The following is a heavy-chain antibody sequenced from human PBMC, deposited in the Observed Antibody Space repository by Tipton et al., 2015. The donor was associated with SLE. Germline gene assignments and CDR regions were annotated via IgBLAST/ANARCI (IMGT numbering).Heavy chain of an antibody. CDR1: GGSISPYY. D-gene: IGHD5-18*01. V-gene: IGHV4-59*01. CDR2: IYYSGST. Sequence: TLSLTCTVPGGSISPYYWTWVRQPPGKGLEWIGFIYYSGSTNYNSSLNRRVTISLDTSKNQFSLKLSSMTAADTAVYYCARAGYSSDSGYYFDHWGQGTLVTVSS. CDR3: ARAGYSSDSGYYFDH. J-gene: IGHJ4*02.